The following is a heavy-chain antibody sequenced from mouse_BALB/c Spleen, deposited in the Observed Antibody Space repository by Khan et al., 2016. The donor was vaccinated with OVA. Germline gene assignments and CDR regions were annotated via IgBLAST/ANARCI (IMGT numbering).Heavy chain of an antibody. J-gene: IGHJ1*03. CDR3: ARSTWYFDV. Sequence: VQLQQSGPELEKPGASVKISCKASGYPFTGYNMNWVKQSNGKSLEWIGNIDPYYGGISYTQKFKGKATLNVDKSSSTAYMQLKSLTSEDSAVYYGARSTWYFDVWCTGTTVTVSS. CDR1: GYPFTGYN. V-gene: IGHV1-39*01. CDR2: IDPYYGGI.